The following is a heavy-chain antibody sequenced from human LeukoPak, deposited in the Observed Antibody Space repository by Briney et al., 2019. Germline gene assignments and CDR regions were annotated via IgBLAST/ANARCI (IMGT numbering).Heavy chain of an antibody. CDR2: ISSSSSYI. J-gene: IGHJ3*02. V-gene: IGHV3-21*01. CDR3: AKDQGSGSYSSAFDI. CDR1: GFTFSSYS. D-gene: IGHD1-26*01. Sequence: AGGSLRLSCAASGFTFSSYSMNWVRQAPGKGLEWVSSISSSSSYIYYTDSVKGRFTISRDNSKNTLYLQMNSLRAEDTAVYYCAKDQGSGSYSSAFDIWGQGTMVTVSS.